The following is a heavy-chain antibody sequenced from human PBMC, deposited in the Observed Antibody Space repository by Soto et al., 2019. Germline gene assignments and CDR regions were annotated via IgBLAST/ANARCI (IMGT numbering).Heavy chain of an antibody. CDR3: AREGNDILTGYYNAY. V-gene: IGHV4-31*03. Sequence: SETLSLTCTVSGGSISSGGYYWSWIRQHPGKGLEWIGYIYYSGSTYYNPSLKSRVTISVDTSKNQFSLKLSSVTAADTAVYYCAREGNDILTGYYNAYWGQGTLVTVSS. J-gene: IGHJ4*02. CDR1: GGSISSGGYY. CDR2: IYYSGST. D-gene: IGHD3-9*01.